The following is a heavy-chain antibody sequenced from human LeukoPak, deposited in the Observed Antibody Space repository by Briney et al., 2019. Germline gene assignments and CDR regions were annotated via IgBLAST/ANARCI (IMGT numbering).Heavy chain of an antibody. CDR3: ATGGDSSGYGYY. CDR2: ISSSGGST. CDR1: GFTFSSSA. J-gene: IGHJ4*02. V-gene: IGHV3-23*01. D-gene: IGHD3-22*01. Sequence: GGSLRLSCAASGFTFSSSAMSWVRQVPGKGLEWVSGISSSGGSTNYADSVRGRFTISRDNAKNTLYLQMNSLRAEDTAVYYCATGGDSSGYGYYWGQGTLVTVSS.